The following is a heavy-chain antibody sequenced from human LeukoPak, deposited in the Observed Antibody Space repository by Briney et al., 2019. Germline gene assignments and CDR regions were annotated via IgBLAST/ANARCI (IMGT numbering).Heavy chain of an antibody. CDR2: ISSSGSTI. J-gene: IGHJ3*02. V-gene: IGHV3-48*03. D-gene: IGHD5-18*01. CDR3: ARAPWIQLNNPNFDI. Sequence: GGSLRLSCAASGLTFSSYEMNWVRQAPGKGLEWVSYISSSGSTIYYADSVKGRFTISRDNAKTSLYLQMTSLRAEDTAVYYCARAPWIQLNNPNFDIWGQGTMVTVSS. CDR1: GLTFSSYE.